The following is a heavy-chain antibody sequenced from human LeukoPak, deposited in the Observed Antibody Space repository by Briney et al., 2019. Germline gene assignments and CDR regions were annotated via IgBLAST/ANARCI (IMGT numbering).Heavy chain of an antibody. CDR3: ARALGVTTNFDY. CDR1: GGSFSGYY. D-gene: IGHD4-17*01. CDR2: IHHSGST. V-gene: IGHV4-34*01. J-gene: IGHJ4*02. Sequence: SETLSLTCAVYGGSFSGYYWSWIRQPPGKGLECIGEIHHSGSTNYNPSLKSRVTLSVDTSKNQFSLKLSSVTAADTAVYYCARALGVTTNFDYWGQGTLVTVSS.